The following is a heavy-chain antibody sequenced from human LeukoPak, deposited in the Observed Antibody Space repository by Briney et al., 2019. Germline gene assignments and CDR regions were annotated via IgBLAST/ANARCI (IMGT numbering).Heavy chain of an antibody. CDR1: GLSFSTYG. D-gene: IGHD7-27*01. V-gene: IGHV3-30*03. CDR3: ARDWGNWGYGWYFDH. Sequence: GGSLRLSCAASGLSFSTYGMHWVRQAPGKGLEWVAVISHDGNNKYYVDSVKGRFTISRDNSKNTLYLQMNSLRAEDTAVYYCARDWGNWGYGWYFDHWGQGTLVTVSS. CDR2: ISHDGNNK. J-gene: IGHJ4*02.